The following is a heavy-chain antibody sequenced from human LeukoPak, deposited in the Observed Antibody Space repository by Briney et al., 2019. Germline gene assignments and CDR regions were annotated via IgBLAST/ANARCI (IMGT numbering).Heavy chain of an antibody. CDR1: GYTFTSYY. CDR3: ARVLNSRGLLWFGERGGYFDY. J-gene: IGHJ4*02. CDR2: INPSGGST. D-gene: IGHD3-10*01. V-gene: IGHV1-46*01. Sequence: ASVKVSCKASGYTFTSYYMHWVRQAPGQGLEWMGIINPSGGSTSNAQKFQGRVTTTRDTSTSTVYMELSSLRSEDTAVYYCARVLNSRGLLWFGERGGYFDYWGQGTLVTVSS.